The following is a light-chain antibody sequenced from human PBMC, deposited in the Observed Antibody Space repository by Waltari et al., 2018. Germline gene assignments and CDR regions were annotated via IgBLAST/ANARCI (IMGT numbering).Light chain of an antibody. CDR2: LGS. CDR3: MQALQTPLT. Sequence: EIVLTQSPLSLPVTPGEPASISCRPSQSLLYSNGYNYLDWYLQKPGQSPQLLIYLGSNRASGVPDRFSGSGSGTDFTLKITRVEAEDVGVYYCMQALQTPLTFGGGTKVEIK. CDR1: QSLLYSNGYNY. V-gene: IGKV2-28*01. J-gene: IGKJ4*01.